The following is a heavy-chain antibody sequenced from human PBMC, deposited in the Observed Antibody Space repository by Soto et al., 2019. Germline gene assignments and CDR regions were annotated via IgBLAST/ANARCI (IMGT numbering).Heavy chain of an antibody. D-gene: IGHD5-18*01. Sequence: SETLSLTCTVSGGSISSYYWSWIRQPPGKGLEWIGYIYNSGSTNYNPSLKSRVTISVDTSKNQFSLKLSSVTAADTAVYYCARGRYSYGYFDYWGQGTLVTVSS. J-gene: IGHJ4*02. CDR2: IYNSGST. V-gene: IGHV4-59*01. CDR3: ARGRYSYGYFDY. CDR1: GGSISSYY.